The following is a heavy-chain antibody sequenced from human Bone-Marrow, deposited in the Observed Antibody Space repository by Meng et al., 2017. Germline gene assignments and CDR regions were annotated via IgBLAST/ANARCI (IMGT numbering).Heavy chain of an antibody. D-gene: IGHD6-25*01. Sequence: QVQLGRAGAEVKKPGSSVKVSCKASGGTFSSYAISWVRQAPGQGLEWMGGIIPKSGDTHYAQKFQARVTMTGDTSISTAYMELSGLRSDDTAMYYCARDEDISAAGKLFGDYWGQGTLVTVSS. J-gene: IGHJ4*02. CDR1: GGTFSSYA. V-gene: IGHV1-2*02. CDR3: ARDEDISAAGKLFGDY. CDR2: IIPKSGDT.